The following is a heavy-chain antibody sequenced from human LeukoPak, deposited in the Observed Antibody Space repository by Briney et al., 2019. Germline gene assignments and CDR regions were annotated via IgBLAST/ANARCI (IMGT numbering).Heavy chain of an antibody. D-gene: IGHD3-10*01. J-gene: IGHJ4*02. CDR3: ARDYVYYYGSGTYYTDY. Sequence: ASVKVSCKASGYTFTGYYIHWVRQAPGQGLEQMGWINPNNGGTNSAQKFQGRLSMTRDTSISTAYMELSRLRSDDTAVYYCARDYVYYYGSGTYYTDYWGQGTLVTVSS. CDR2: INPNNGGT. V-gene: IGHV1-2*02. CDR1: GYTFTGYY.